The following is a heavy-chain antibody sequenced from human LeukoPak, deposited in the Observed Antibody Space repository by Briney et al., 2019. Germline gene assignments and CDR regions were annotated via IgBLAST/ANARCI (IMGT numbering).Heavy chain of an antibody. CDR3: ARADRLYYYDSSGYSRQI. D-gene: IGHD3-22*01. Sequence: QTGGSLRLSCAASGFTFDDYAMHWVRQAPGKGLEWVSGISWNSGSIGYADSVKGRFTISRDNAKNTLYLQMNSLRAEDTAVYYCARADRLYYYDSSGYSRQIWGQGTMVTVSS. CDR1: GFTFDDYA. V-gene: IGHV3-9*01. CDR2: ISWNSGSI. J-gene: IGHJ3*02.